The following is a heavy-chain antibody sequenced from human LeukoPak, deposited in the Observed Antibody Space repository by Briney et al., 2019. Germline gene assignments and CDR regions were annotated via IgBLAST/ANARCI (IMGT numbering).Heavy chain of an antibody. CDR1: GGSISSSNL. V-gene: IGHV4-4*02. CDR2: IYYSGST. Sequence: SGTLSLTCAVSGGSISSSNLWSWVRQPPGKGLEWIGYIYYSGSTNYNPSLKSRVTISVDTSKNQFSLKLSSVTAADTAVYYCARAGSDIVVVPAAYKIPGRVWFDPWGQGTLVTVSS. D-gene: IGHD2-2*01. J-gene: IGHJ5*02. CDR3: ARAGSDIVVVPAAYKIPGRVWFDP.